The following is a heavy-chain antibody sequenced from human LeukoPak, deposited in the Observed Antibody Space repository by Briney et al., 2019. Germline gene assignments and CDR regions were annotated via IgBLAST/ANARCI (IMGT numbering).Heavy chain of an antibody. Sequence: PGGSLRLSCAASGFTFSTYNMNWVRQAPGKGLEWVSSISSSSNYIYYADSVKGRFTISRDNAKNSLYLQMNSLRAEDTDVYYCARDVGALAPDAFYIWGRGTMVTVSS. CDR2: ISSSSNYI. CDR1: GFTFSTYN. CDR3: ARDVGALAPDAFYI. V-gene: IGHV3-21*01. D-gene: IGHD1-26*01. J-gene: IGHJ3*02.